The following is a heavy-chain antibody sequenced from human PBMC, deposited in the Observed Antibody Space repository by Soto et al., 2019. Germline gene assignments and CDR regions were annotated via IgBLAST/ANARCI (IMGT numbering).Heavy chain of an antibody. CDR2: IIPIFGTA. CDR1: GGTFSSYA. D-gene: IGHD2-2*01. Sequence: QVQLVQSGAEVKKPGSSVKVSCKASGGTFSSYAISWVRQAPGQGLEWMGGIIPIFGTANYAQKFQGRVTLXADDSTSTAYMELSSLRSEDTAVYYCASPTMPLYYYYGMDVWGQGTTVTVSS. CDR3: ASPTMPLYYYYGMDV. J-gene: IGHJ6*02. V-gene: IGHV1-69*12.